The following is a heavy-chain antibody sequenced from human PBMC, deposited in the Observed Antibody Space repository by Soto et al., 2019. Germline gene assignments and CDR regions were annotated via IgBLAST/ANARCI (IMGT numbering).Heavy chain of an antibody. CDR2: INSDGSST. Sequence: PGGSLRLSCAASGFTFSSCWMHWVRQAPGKGLVWVSRINSDGSSTSYADSVKGRFTISRDNAKNTLYLQMNSLRAEDTAVYYCARDQSYGYRDFDYWGQGILVTVSS. D-gene: IGHD5-18*01. CDR1: GFTFSSCW. CDR3: ARDQSYGYRDFDY. J-gene: IGHJ4*02. V-gene: IGHV3-74*01.